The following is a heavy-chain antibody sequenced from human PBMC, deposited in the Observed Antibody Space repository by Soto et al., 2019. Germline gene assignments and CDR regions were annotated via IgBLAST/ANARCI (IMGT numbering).Heavy chain of an antibody. CDR3: AREGRWSLGWFDP. J-gene: IGHJ5*02. Sequence: SATLSLTRTFSCGSISSSSYYWGWIRQPPGKGLDWIGSIYYSGSTYYNPSLKSRVTISVDTSKNQFSLKLSSVTAADTAVYYCAREGRWSLGWFDPWGQGPLVT. V-gene: IGHV4-39*02. CDR1: CGSISSSSYY. D-gene: IGHD7-27*01. CDR2: IYYSGST.